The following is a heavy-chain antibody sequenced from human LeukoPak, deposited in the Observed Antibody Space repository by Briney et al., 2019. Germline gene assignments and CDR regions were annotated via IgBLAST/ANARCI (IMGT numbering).Heavy chain of an antibody. J-gene: IGHJ6*03. CDR2: IYYSGST. Sequence: SGTLSLTCVVSGYSISSGYWWSWVRQSPGKGLEWIGYIYYSGSTNYNPSLKSRVTISVDTSKNQFSLKLSSVTAADTAVYYCARIERDVDTAMVYYYYMDVWGKGTTVTVSS. CDR1: GYSISSGYW. CDR3: ARIERDVDTAMVYYYYMDV. V-gene: IGHV4-4*02. D-gene: IGHD5-18*01.